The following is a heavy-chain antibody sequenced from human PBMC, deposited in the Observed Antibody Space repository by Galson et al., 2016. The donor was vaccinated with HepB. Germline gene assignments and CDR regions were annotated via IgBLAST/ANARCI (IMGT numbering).Heavy chain of an antibody. V-gene: IGHV3-74*01. CDR2: INRDGSST. CDR1: GFTLSSYW. J-gene: IGHJ4*01. CDR3: ARGLAGIDDY. D-gene: IGHD6-19*01. Sequence: SLRLSCAASGFTLSSYWMHWVRQAPGKGLVWVSRINRDGSSTSYADSVKGRFTISRDNAKNTLYLQMNSLRAEDTAVYYCARGLAGIDDYWGQGTLVTVSS.